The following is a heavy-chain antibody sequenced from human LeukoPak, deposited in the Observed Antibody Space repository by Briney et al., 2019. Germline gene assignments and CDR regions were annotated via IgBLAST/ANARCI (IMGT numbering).Heavy chain of an antibody. CDR1: GYTFTSYG. CDR2: ISAYNGNT. Sequence: ASVKVSCKASGYTFTSYGISWVRQAPGQGLEWMGWISAYNGNTNYAQKLQGRVTMTTDTSTSAAYMELRSLRSDDTAVYYCARVLDYGGNSGAFDTWGQGTMVTVPS. D-gene: IGHD4-23*01. CDR3: ARVLDYGGNSGAFDT. V-gene: IGHV1-18*01. J-gene: IGHJ3*02.